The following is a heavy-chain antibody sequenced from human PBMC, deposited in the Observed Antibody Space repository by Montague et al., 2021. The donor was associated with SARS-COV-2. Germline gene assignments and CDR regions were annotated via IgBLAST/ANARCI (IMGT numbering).Heavy chain of an antibody. V-gene: IGHV4-4*02. Sequence: SETLSLTCAVSGGSISSSNWWSWVRQPPGKGLEWIGEIYHSGSTSYNPSLKSRVTISVDKSKNQFSLKLSAVTAADTAVYYCARSRGNLQWPFYYYYGMDVWGQGTTVTVSS. D-gene: IGHD6-19*01. CDR3: ARSRGNLQWPFYYYYGMDV. CDR2: IYHSGST. CDR1: GGSISSSNW. J-gene: IGHJ6*02.